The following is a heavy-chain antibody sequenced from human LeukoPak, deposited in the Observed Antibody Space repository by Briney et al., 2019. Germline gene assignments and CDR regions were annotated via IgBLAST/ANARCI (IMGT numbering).Heavy chain of an antibody. V-gene: IGHV4-34*01. CDR1: GGSFSGYY. CDR3: ARVDGLQHRSGWFDP. Sequence: KASETLSLTCAVYGGSFSGYYWSWIRQPPGKGREWIGYIYYSGSTNYNPSLKSRVTISVDTSKNQFSLKLSSVTAADTAVYYCARVDGLQHRSGWFDPWGQGTLVTVSS. D-gene: IGHD1-1*01. CDR2: IYYSGST. J-gene: IGHJ5*02.